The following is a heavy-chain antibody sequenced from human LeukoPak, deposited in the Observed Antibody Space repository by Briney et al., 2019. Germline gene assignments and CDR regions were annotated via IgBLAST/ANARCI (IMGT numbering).Heavy chain of an antibody. CDR2: IHTDGSIT. D-gene: IGHD3-10*01. V-gene: IGHV3-74*01. CDR3: ALQGLWFGELKSDY. Sequence: GGSLRLSCAASGFTFSTYWMHWVRQAPGKGLVWVSRIHTDGSITNYADSVKGRFTISRDNSKNTLYLQMNSLRAEDTAVYYCALQGLWFGELKSDYWGQGTLVTVSS. CDR1: GFTFSTYW. J-gene: IGHJ4*02.